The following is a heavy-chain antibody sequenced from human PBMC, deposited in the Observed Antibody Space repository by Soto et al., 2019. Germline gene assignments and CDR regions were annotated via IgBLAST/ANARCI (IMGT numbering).Heavy chain of an antibody. J-gene: IGHJ4*02. V-gene: IGHV3-53*01. CDR2: IYSGGST. CDR3: ARSSSGYSPLFDY. Sequence: PGGSLRLSCAASGFTVSSNYMSWVRQAPGKGLEWVSVIYSGGSTYYADSVKGRFTISRDNSKNTLYLQMNSLRAEDTAVYYCARSSSGYSPLFDYWGQGTLVTVSS. CDR1: GFTVSSNY. D-gene: IGHD3-22*01.